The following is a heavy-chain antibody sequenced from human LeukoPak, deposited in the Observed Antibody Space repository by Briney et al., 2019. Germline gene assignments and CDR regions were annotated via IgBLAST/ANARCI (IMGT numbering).Heavy chain of an antibody. Sequence: ASETLSLTCTVSGGSITNYYWSWIRRPPGKGLEWIGYISYSGSTNYNPSLKSRVTISVDTSKSQFSLNLTSVAAADTAVYYCARSITSSWYGDFQHWGQGTLVTVSS. J-gene: IGHJ1*01. CDR3: ARSITSSWYGDFQH. CDR1: GGSITNYY. V-gene: IGHV4-59*01. CDR2: ISYSGST. D-gene: IGHD6-13*01.